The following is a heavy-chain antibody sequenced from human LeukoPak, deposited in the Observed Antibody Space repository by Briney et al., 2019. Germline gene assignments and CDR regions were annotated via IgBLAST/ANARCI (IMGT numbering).Heavy chain of an antibody. Sequence: PGGSLRLSCAASGFTFGSYSMNWVRRAPGKGLEWVSYISSSSSTIYYADSVKGRFTISRDNAKNSLYLQMNSLRAEDTAVYYCARGGGAVAVDDAFDIWGQGTMVTVSS. CDR1: GFTFGSYS. V-gene: IGHV3-48*01. D-gene: IGHD6-19*01. CDR2: ISSSSSTI. J-gene: IGHJ3*02. CDR3: ARGGGAVAVDDAFDI.